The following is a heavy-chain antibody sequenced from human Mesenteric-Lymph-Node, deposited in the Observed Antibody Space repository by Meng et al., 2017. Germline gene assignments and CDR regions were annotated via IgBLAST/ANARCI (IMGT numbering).Heavy chain of an antibody. V-gene: IGHV3-72*01. CDR2: ITNTPNRYPT. D-gene: IGHD2/OR15-2a*01. J-gene: IGHJ4*02. CDR3: ARDTSTSLDY. CDR1: GFTFTDHY. Sequence: EVQLVESGGGLVQPGGSLRLSCAASGFTFTDHYMDWVRQAPGKGLEWVGRITNTPNRYPTNYAAPVKGRFTISRDDSKNSLYLEMNSLKIEDTAVYYRARDTSTSLDYWGQGALVTVSS.